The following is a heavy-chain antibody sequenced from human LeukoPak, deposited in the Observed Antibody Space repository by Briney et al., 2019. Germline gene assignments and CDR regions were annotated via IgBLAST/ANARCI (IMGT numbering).Heavy chain of an antibody. V-gene: IGHV3-74*01. Sequence: GGSLRLSCAASGFTFSSYWIHWVRQAPGKGLVWVSRINSDGSSTSYADSVKGRFTISRDNAKNTLYLQMNSLRAEDTAVYYCARVRTTGTTDYYYGMDVWGKGTTVTVSS. J-gene: IGHJ6*04. CDR3: ARVRTTGTTDYYYGMDV. CDR2: INSDGSST. D-gene: IGHD1-1*01. CDR1: GFTFSSYW.